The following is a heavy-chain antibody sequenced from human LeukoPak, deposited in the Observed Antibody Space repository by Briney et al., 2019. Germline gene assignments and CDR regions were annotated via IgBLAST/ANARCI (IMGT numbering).Heavy chain of an antibody. D-gene: IGHD3-16*02. CDR1: GGTFSSYA. Sequence: ASVKVSCKASGGTFSSYAISWVRQAPGQGLEWMEGIIPIFGTANYAQKFQGRVTITTDESTSTAYMELSSLRSEDTAVYYCARVPSLRLGELSSYYYYYYMDVWGKGTTVTVSS. V-gene: IGHV1-69*05. J-gene: IGHJ6*03. CDR2: IIPIFGTA. CDR3: ARVPSLRLGELSSYYYYYYMDV.